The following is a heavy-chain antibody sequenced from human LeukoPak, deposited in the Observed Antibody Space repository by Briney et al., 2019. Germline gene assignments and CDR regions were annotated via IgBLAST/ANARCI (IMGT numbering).Heavy chain of an antibody. CDR3: ARHYEHFDY. J-gene: IGHJ4*02. CDR1: AGSISRGDYY. Sequence: SQTLSLTCTVSAGSISRGDYYWSWIRHPPRKGLEWIGYIYYSGSTYYNPSLKSRVTISVDTSKNQLSLNLSSVTAADTAVYYSARHYEHFDYWGQGTLVTVSS. D-gene: IGHD4-17*01. CDR2: IYYSGST. V-gene: IGHV4-30-4*01.